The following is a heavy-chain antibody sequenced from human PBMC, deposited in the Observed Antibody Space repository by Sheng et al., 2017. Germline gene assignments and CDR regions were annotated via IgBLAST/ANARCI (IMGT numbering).Heavy chain of an antibody. J-gene: IGHJ4*02. CDR1: GFTFSSFE. CDR2: ISSSGTRV. Sequence: EVQLVESGGDLVQPGGSLRLSCAASGFTFSSFEMNWVRQAPGKGLEWLSYISSSGTRVYYADSVKGRFTISRDNAKTSLFLQMSSLRAEDTALYYCATATLDYWGQGTLVTVSS. CDR3: ATATLDY. V-gene: IGHV3-48*03.